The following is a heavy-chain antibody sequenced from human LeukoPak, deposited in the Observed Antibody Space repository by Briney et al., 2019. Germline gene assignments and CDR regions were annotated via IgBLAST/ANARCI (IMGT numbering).Heavy chain of an antibody. Sequence: SETLSLTCTVSGGSISSGDYYWSWIRQPPGKGLEWIGYIYYSGSTYYNPSLKSRVTISVDTSKNQFSLKLSSVTAADTAVYYCAREASRWNLSWGDYWGQGTLVTVSS. CDR3: AREASRWNLSWGDY. V-gene: IGHV4-30-4*08. J-gene: IGHJ4*02. D-gene: IGHD1-1*01. CDR2: IYYSGST. CDR1: GGSISSGDYY.